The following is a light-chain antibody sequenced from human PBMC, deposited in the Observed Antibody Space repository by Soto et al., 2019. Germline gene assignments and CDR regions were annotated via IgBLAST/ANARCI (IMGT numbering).Light chain of an antibody. V-gene: IGLV1-44*01. CDR2: SNN. Sequence: QSVLTQPPSASGTPGQRVTISCSGSSSNIGSNTVNWYQQLPGTAPKLLIYSNNQRPSGVPDRFSGSKSGTSASLAISGPHSEDEADYYCAAWDDSLNGAVFGGGTQLTVL. CDR3: AAWDDSLNGAV. CDR1: SSNIGSNT. J-gene: IGLJ7*01.